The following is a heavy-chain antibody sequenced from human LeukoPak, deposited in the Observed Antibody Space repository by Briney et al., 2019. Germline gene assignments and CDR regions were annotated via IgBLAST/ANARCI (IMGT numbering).Heavy chain of an antibody. CDR1: GFSFSYYN. D-gene: IGHD2-2*01. CDR3: AHGAMYQLDY. J-gene: IGHJ4*02. CDR2: IIGGAGST. V-gene: IGHV3-23*01. Sequence: GGSLRLSCVASGFSFSYYNMNWVRQTPGKGLEWVSGIIGGAGSTYYADSVKGRFTISGDNSKNTLFLQMNSLRAEDTAVYYCAHGAMYQLDYWGQGTLVTVSS.